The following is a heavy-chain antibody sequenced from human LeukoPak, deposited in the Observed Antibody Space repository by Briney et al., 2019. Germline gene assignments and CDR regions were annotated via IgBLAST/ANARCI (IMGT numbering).Heavy chain of an antibody. CDR1: GYTFTSFG. V-gene: IGHV1-18*01. D-gene: IGHD5-18*01. CDR2: SSAYNGNT. CDR3: ARDLGEDTTMIFFDF. Sequence: GASVKVSCKASGYTFTSFGISWVRQAPGRGLEWMGWSSAYNGNTKYAQNVQGRVTMTADTSTDTAYMELRSLRSDDTAVYYCARDLGEDTTMIFFDFWGQGTLVTVSS. J-gene: IGHJ4*02.